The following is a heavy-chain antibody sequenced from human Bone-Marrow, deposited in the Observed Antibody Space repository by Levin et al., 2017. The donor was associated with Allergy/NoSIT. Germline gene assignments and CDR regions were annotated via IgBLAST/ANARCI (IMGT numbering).Heavy chain of an antibody. Sequence: PGGSLRLSCVASGFTFSASSMGWARQAPGKGLEWVSGLGPSGGGTSYADPVKGRFVISRDNSKNTLYLEMNSLRVEDTAVYYCARDPNWDDAYWGQGTLVTVSS. CDR2: LGPSGGGT. J-gene: IGHJ4*02. V-gene: IGHV3-23*01. D-gene: IGHD1-1*01. CDR3: ARDPNWDDAY. CDR1: GFTFSASS.